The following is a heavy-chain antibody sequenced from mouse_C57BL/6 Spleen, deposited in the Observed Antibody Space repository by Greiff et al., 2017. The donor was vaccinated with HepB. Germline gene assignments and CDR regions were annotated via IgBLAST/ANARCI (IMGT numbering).Heavy chain of an antibody. V-gene: IGHV1-50*01. CDR1: GYTFTSYW. J-gene: IGHJ2*01. D-gene: IGHD4-1*01. CDR3: ARRGGLGGDY. Sequence: QVQLQQPGAELVKPGASVKLSCKASGYTFTSYWMQWVKQRPGQGLEWIGEIDPSDSYTNYNQKFKGKATLTVDTSSSTAYMQLSSLTSEDSAVYYCARRGGLGGDYWGQGTTLTVSS. CDR2: IDPSDSYT.